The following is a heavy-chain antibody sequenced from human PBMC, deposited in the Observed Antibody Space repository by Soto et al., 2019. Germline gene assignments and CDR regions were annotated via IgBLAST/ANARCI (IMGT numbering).Heavy chain of an antibody. D-gene: IGHD3-16*01. CDR2: ISYDGSNK. CDR3: AKGGGGYYYYYGMDV. Sequence: QVQLVESGGGVVQPGRSLRLSCAASGFTFSSYGMHWVRQAPGKGLECVAVISYDGSNKYYADSVKGRFTISRDNSKNTLYLQMNSLRAEDTAVYYCAKGGGGYYYYYGMDVWGQGTTVTVSS. J-gene: IGHJ6*02. CDR1: GFTFSSYG. V-gene: IGHV3-30*18.